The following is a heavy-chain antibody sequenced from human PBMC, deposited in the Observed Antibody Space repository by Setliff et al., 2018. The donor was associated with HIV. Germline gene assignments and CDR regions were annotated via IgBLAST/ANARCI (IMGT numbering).Heavy chain of an antibody. CDR1: GGSFSSGGYY. J-gene: IGHJ3*02. D-gene: IGHD2-8*02. V-gene: IGHV4-31*03. CDR3: ARTRGAGGPFDI. Sequence: SETLSLTCTVSGGSFSSGGYYWSWIRQHPGKGLEWIGYIYYSGSTYNNPSLKSRITMSIDTSKNQFSLKLSSVTAADTAVYYCARTRGAGGPFDIWGQGTMVTV. CDR2: IYYSGST.